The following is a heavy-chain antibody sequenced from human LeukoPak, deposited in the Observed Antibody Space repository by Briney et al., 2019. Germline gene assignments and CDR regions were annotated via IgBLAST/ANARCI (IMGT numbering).Heavy chain of an antibody. CDR2: IWYDGSNK. J-gene: IGHJ4*02. CDR3: ARHAAALWFGELFVPYYFDY. D-gene: IGHD3-10*01. Sequence: GGSLRLSCAASGFTFSSYGMHWVRQAPGKGLEWVAVIWYDGSNKYYADSVKGRFTISRDNSKNTLYLQMNSLRAEDTAVYYCARHAAALWFGELFVPYYFDYWGQGTLVTVSS. V-gene: IGHV3-33*01. CDR1: GFTFSSYG.